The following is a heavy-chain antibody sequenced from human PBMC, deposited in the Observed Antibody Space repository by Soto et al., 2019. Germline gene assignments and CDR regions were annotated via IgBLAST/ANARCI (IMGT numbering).Heavy chain of an antibody. D-gene: IGHD6-13*01. CDR1: GGTFSSYT. J-gene: IGHJ4*02. V-gene: IGHV1-69*04. CDR3: AREISSSSDY. CDR2: IIPILGIA. Sequence: QVQLVHSGAEVKKPGSSVKVSCKASGGTFSSYTISWVRQAPGQGLKWMGRIIPILGIANYAQKFQGRVTITADKSTSTAYMELSSLRSEDTAVYYCAREISSSSDYWGQGTLVTVSS.